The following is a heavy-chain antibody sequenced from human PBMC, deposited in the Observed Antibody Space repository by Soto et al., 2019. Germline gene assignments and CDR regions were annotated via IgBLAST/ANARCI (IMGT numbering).Heavy chain of an antibody. CDR3: ARDRNLVRGVIIWLFEY. D-gene: IGHD3-10*01. CDR1: GYPFSSFG. CDR2: ISASNGNT. J-gene: IGHJ4*01. V-gene: IGHV1-18*04. Sequence: DSVKVSCKASGYPFSSFGISCVRKATGQWLEWMGWISASNGNTNYAQRLQGRVTMTTDTYTGTPYIELGSXTTDDTAGYYCARDRNLVRGVIIWLFEYCGHGTPVTVSS.